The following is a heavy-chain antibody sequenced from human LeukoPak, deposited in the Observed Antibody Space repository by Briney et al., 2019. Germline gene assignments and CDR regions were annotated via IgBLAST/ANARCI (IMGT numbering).Heavy chain of an antibody. Sequence: SETLSLTCTVSGGSISSYYWSWIRQPPGKGLEWIGYIYYSGSTNYNPSLKSRVTISVDTSKNQFSLKLSSVTAADTAVYYCARHCDYGQSDAFDIWGQGTMVTVSS. CDR3: ARHCDYGQSDAFDI. V-gene: IGHV4-59*01. CDR2: IYYSGST. CDR1: GGSISSYY. D-gene: IGHD4/OR15-4a*01. J-gene: IGHJ3*02.